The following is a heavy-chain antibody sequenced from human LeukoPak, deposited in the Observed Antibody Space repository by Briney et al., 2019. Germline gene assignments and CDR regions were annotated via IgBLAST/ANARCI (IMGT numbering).Heavy chain of an antibody. J-gene: IGHJ4*02. CDR1: GYTFTRYA. CDR2: MNPKSGNT. CDR3: ARGPSVWLAHSSGWWYLDY. V-gene: IGHV1-8*03. Sequence: ASVKVSCKASGYTFTRYAINWVRQATGQGLEWMGWMNPKSGNTGYAQKTQGRVTITRNPSISTAYIELSSLRSEDTAVYYCARGPSVWLAHSSGWWYLDYWGQGTLVTVSS. D-gene: IGHD6-19*01.